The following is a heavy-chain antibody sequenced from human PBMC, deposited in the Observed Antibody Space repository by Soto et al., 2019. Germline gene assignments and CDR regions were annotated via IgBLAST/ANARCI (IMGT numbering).Heavy chain of an antibody. D-gene: IGHD4-17*01. CDR3: ARGVKYGAYSRWVDP. Sequence: ASVKVSCKASGYTFTSYDINWVRQATGQGLEYLGWMNPNSGNTGYVQKFQGRVTMTRDTSISTAYMELSSLRSEDTAVYFCARGVKYGAYSRWVDPWGQGTLVTV. CDR2: MNPNSGNT. CDR1: GYTFTSYD. V-gene: IGHV1-8*01. J-gene: IGHJ5*02.